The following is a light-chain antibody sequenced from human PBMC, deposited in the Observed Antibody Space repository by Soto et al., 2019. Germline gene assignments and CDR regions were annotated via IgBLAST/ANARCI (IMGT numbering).Light chain of an antibody. CDR2: DAS. CDR3: QQYNSLWT. CDR1: QTISTW. J-gene: IGKJ1*01. Sequence: DIQMTQSPSTLSASVGDRVTITCRASQTISTWLAWHQQKPGKAPTLLIYDASSWESGVPSRFSGSESGTECTLTISNLQPDDFSTYYCQQYNSLWTFGQGTKVDIK. V-gene: IGKV1-5*01.